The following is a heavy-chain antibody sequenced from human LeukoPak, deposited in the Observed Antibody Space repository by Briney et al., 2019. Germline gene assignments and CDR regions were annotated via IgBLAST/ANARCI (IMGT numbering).Heavy chain of an antibody. D-gene: IGHD2-2*01. V-gene: IGHV1-2*02. CDR2: SNPNSGGT. CDR1: GYTFTGYY. Sequence: ASVKVSCKASGYTFTGYYMHWVRQAPGQGLEWMGWSNPNSGGTKYAQKFQGRVTMTRDTSISTAYMELSRLRSDDTAVYYCASLGYCSSTSCYFGAGVDDYYYYYMDVWGKGTTVTISS. J-gene: IGHJ6*03. CDR3: ASLGYCSSTSCYFGAGVDDYYYYYMDV.